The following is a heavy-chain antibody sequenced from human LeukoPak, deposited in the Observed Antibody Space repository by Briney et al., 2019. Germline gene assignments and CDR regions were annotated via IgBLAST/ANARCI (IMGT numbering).Heavy chain of an antibody. CDR3: AREASSSWSGGYYNYYGMDG. Sequence: KPSATLSLTCTVSGGSISSYYWSWIRQPPGRGLEWIGYIYYSGSTNYNPSLKSRVTISVDTSKTQFSLKLSSVTAADTAVYYCAREASSSWSGGYYNYYGMDGSGQGSTVTASS. J-gene: IGHJ6*02. CDR1: GGSISSYY. CDR2: IYYSGST. D-gene: IGHD6-13*01. V-gene: IGHV4-59*01.